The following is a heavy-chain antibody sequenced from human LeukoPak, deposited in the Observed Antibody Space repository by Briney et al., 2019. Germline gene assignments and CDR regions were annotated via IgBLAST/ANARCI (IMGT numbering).Heavy chain of an antibody. CDR1: GFTFSSYA. D-gene: IGHD3-22*01. J-gene: IGHJ3*02. CDR3: ARVGYYDSSGYLDAFDI. CDR2: ISYDGSNK. V-gene: IGHV3-30-3*01. Sequence: GRSLRLSCAASGFTFSSYAMHWVRQAPGKGLEWMAVISYDGSNKYYADSEKGRFTISRDNSKNTLYLQMNSLRAEDTAVYYCARVGYYDSSGYLDAFDIWGQGTMVTVSS.